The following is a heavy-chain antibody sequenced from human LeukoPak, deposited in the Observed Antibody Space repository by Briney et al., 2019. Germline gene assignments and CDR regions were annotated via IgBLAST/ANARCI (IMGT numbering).Heavy chain of an antibody. J-gene: IGHJ4*02. CDR1: EFSVGSNY. D-gene: IGHD6-19*01. V-gene: IGHV3-66*01. Sequence: PGGSLRLSCAASEFSVGSNYMTWVRQAPGKGLEWVSLIYSGGSTYYADSVKGRFTISRDNSKNTLYLQMNSLRAEDTAVYYCARDQTRGYSSGWYSAPNSYRGQGTLVTVSS. CDR2: IYSGGST. CDR3: ARDQTRGYSSGWYSAPNSY.